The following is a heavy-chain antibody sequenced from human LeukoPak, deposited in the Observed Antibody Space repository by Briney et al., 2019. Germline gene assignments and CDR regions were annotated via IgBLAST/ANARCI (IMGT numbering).Heavy chain of an antibody. Sequence: SETLSLTCNVSSGSISGYYWTWLRQPPGKGLEWIGFIYYSGSTNYNPSLKSRVTISVDTSKNQFSLKLSSVTAADTAVYYCARHQWVPAFDIWGQGTMVTVSS. V-gene: IGHV4-59*08. CDR1: SGSISGYY. CDR3: ARHQWVPAFDI. CDR2: IYYSGST. D-gene: IGHD1-26*01. J-gene: IGHJ3*02.